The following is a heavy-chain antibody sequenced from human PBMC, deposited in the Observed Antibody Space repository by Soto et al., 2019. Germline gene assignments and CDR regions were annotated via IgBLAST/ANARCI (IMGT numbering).Heavy chain of an antibody. CDR2: INAGNGNT. CDR1: GYTFTSYA. CDR3: ARVVVVTADYYYYGMDV. V-gene: IGHV1-3*01. J-gene: IGHJ6*02. D-gene: IGHD2-21*02. Sequence: QVQLVQSGAEVKKPGASVKVSCKASGYTFTSYAMHWVRQAPGQRLEWMGWINAGNGNTKYSQKFQGRVTITRDTSASTAYMELSSLRSEETAVYYCARVVVVTADYYYYGMDVWGQGTTVTVSS.